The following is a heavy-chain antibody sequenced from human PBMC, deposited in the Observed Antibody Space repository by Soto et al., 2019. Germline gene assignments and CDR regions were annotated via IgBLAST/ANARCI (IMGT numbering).Heavy chain of an antibody. J-gene: IGHJ4*02. V-gene: IGHV5-51*01. CDR1: GYSFTSYW. Sequence: GESLKISCKGSGYSFTSYWIGWVRQMPGKGLEWMGIIYPGDSDTRYSPFFQGQVTISADKSISTAYLQWSSLKASDTAMYYCAVYDFWSGYQNTAFDYWGQGTLVTVSS. CDR3: AVYDFWSGYQNTAFDY. D-gene: IGHD3-3*01. CDR2: IYPGDSDT.